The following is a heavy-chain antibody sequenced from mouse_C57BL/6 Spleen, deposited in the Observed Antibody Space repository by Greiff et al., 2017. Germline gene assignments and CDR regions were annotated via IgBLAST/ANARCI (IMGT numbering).Heavy chain of an antibody. CDR1: GFTFSSYA. Sequence: EVKLMESGGGLVEPGGSLKLSCAASGFTFSSYAMSWVRQTPEKRLEWVATISDGGSYTYYPDNVKGRFTISRDNAKNNLYLQMSHLKSEDTAMYYCARDGYLAWFAYWGQGTLVTVSA. V-gene: IGHV5-4*01. D-gene: IGHD2-2*01. CDR3: ARDGYLAWFAY. CDR2: ISDGGSYT. J-gene: IGHJ3*01.